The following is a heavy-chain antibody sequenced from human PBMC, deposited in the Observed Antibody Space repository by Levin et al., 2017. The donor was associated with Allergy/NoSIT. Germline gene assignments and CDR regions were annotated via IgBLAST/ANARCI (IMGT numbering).Heavy chain of an antibody. CDR2: IIPIFGTA. D-gene: IGHD3-10*01. CDR3: ARGFPYYYGSGSSTSDYYYYYYMDV. Sequence: SVKVSCKASGGTFSSYAISWVRQAPGQGLEWMGGIIPIFGTANYAQKFQGRVTITADESTSTAYMELSSLRSEDTAVYYCARGFPYYYGSGSSTSDYYYYYYMDVWGKGTTVTVSS. J-gene: IGHJ6*03. CDR1: GGTFSSYA. V-gene: IGHV1-69*13.